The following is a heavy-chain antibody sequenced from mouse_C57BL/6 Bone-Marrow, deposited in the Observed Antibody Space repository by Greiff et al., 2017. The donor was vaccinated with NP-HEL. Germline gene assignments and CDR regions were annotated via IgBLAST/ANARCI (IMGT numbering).Heavy chain of an antibody. CDR3: ARLRIAY. CDR1: GFTFSSYG. CDR2: ISSGGSYT. V-gene: IGHV5-6*01. J-gene: IGHJ3*01. Sequence: EVQRVESGGDLVKPGGSLKLSCAASGFTFSSYGMSWVRQTPDKRLEWVATISSGGSYTYYPDSVKGRFTISRDNAKNTLYLQMSSLKSEDTAMYYCARLRIAYWGQGTLVTVSA.